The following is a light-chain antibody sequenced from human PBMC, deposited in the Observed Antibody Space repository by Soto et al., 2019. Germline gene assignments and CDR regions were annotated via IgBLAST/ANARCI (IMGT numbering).Light chain of an antibody. CDR3: QQYGSSPPIT. CDR1: QSLSSSQ. J-gene: IGKJ3*01. CDR2: DAS. V-gene: IGKV3-20*01. Sequence: EIVLTQSPGTLSLSPGERATLSCRASQSLSSSQLAWYQQKPGQAPRLLIHDASSRATGISDRFTGSGSGTDFTLTITTLEPEDFAVYYCQQYGSSPPITFGPGTKVDIK.